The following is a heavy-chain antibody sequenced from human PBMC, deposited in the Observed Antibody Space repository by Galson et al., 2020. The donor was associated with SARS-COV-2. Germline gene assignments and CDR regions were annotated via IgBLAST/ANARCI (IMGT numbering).Heavy chain of an antibody. CDR1: GGSLRGSY. CDR3: ATLFDYYDSSGYYVGDY. J-gene: IGHJ4*02. D-gene: IGHD3-22*01. CDR2: INHSGST. Sequence: SEPLSPTCAVLGGSLRGSYWSWIRQPPGKGLEWIGEINHSGSTNSNPSLESRVTISVDTSKNQFSLKLSSVTAADTAVYYCATLFDYYDSSGYYVGDYWGQGTLVTVSS. V-gene: IGHV4-34*01.